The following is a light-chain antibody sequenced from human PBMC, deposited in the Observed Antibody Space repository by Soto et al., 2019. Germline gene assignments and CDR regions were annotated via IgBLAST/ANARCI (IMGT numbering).Light chain of an antibody. CDR2: DAS. V-gene: IGKV1-5*01. CDR1: QSCSSW. CDR3: QQYNSSPYT. Sequence: DIQMTQSPSILSASVGDRVTITCRASQSCSSWLAWDQQKPGKAPKLLIYDASSLESVVPSRISGSGSGTECPLTISSLQPADFATYYCQQYNSSPYTFSHGTKLEIK. J-gene: IGKJ2*01.